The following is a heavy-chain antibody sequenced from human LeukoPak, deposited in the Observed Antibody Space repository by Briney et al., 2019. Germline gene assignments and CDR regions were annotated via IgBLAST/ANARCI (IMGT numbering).Heavy chain of an antibody. V-gene: IGHV4-38-2*01. J-gene: IGHJ4*02. Sequence: SETLSPTCAVSGYSISSGYYWGWIRQPPGKGLEWIGSIYHSGSTYYNPSLKSRVTISVDTSKNQFSLKLSSVTAADTAVYYCARVGLAVADYWGQGTLVTVSS. CDR3: ARVGLAVADY. CDR1: GYSISSGYY. CDR2: IYHSGST. D-gene: IGHD6-19*01.